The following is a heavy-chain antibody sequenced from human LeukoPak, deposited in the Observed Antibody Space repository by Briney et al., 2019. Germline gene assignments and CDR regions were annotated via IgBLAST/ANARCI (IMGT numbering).Heavy chain of an antibody. D-gene: IGHD1-26*01. CDR1: GYIFTSCA. Sequence: ASVKVSCKASGYIFTSCAIHWVRQAPGQRLEWMGWINAGNGNTKYSQEFQGRVTITRDTSASTAYMELNSLRSEDMAVYYCARGKDSDTYYFSWFDPWGQGTLVTVSS. CDR3: ARGKDSDTYYFSWFDP. V-gene: IGHV1-3*03. J-gene: IGHJ5*02. CDR2: INAGNGNT.